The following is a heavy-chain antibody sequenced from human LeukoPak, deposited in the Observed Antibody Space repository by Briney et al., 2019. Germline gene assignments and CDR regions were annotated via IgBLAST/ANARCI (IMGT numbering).Heavy chain of an antibody. CDR1: GYTFTGYY. J-gene: IGHJ4*02. Sequence: ASVTVSCKASGYTFTGYYIHWVRQAPGQGLEWMGWIYPYSGGTNYAQNFQGRVTMTRDTSISTAYMELSRLRSDDTALYYCARRYYYGSGSFYNDYFDYWGQGTLVTVSS. D-gene: IGHD3-10*01. CDR3: ARRYYYGSGSFYNDYFDY. CDR2: IYPYSGGT. V-gene: IGHV1-2*02.